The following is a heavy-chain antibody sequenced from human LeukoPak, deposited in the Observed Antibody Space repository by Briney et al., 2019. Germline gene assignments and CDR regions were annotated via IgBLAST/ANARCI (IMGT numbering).Heavy chain of an antibody. J-gene: IGHJ4*02. CDR2: ISTYNGDT. Sequence: ASVKVSCKASGYTFTSYGISWVRHAPGQGLEWMGWISTYNGDTNYAQKIQGRVTMTTDTTTNTAYMELRSLRSDDTAVYYCAREGLGELTLDYWGQGTLVTVSS. V-gene: IGHV1-18*01. CDR3: AREGLGELTLDY. D-gene: IGHD3-16*01. CDR1: GYTFTSYG.